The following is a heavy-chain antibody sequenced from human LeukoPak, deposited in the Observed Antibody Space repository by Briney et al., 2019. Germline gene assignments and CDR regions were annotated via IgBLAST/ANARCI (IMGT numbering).Heavy chain of an antibody. CDR3: ARDGSGWVSFGY. J-gene: IGHJ4*02. CDR2: IYHSGST. V-gene: IGHV4-38-2*02. D-gene: IGHD6-19*01. CDR1: GYSISSGYY. Sequence: SETLSLTCTVSGYSISSGYYWGWIRPPPGKGLEWIGSIYHSGSTYYNPSLKSRVTISVDTSKNQFSLKLSSVTAADTAVYYCARDGSGWVSFGYWGQGTLVTVSS.